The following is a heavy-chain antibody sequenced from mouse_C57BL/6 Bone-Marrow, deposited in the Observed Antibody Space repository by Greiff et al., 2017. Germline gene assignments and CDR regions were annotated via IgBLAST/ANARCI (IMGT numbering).Heavy chain of an antibody. CDR3: TTERGEVYDGGGYYFDY. Sequence: EVQLQQSGAELVRPGASVKLSCTASGFNIKDDYMHWVKQRPEQGLEWIGWIDPENGDTEYASKFQGKATITADTSSNTAYLQLSRLTSEDTAVYYCTTERGEVYDGGGYYFDYWGQGTTLTVSS. V-gene: IGHV14-4*01. CDR1: GFNIKDDY. D-gene: IGHD1-1*01. CDR2: IDPENGDT. J-gene: IGHJ2*01.